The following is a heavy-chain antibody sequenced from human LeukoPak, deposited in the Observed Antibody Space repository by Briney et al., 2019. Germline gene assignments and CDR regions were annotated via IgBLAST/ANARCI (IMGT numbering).Heavy chain of an antibody. D-gene: IGHD3-22*01. CDR1: GGSISSYY. CDR2: IYYSGST. Sequence: SETLSLTCTVSGGSISSYYWSWIRQPPGKGLEWIGYIYYSGSTNYNPSLKNRVTISLDTSKNQFSLKLSSVTAADTAIYYCARLFYFDSRAVDPWGQGILVTVSS. V-gene: IGHV4-59*08. CDR3: ARLFYFDSRAVDP. J-gene: IGHJ5*02.